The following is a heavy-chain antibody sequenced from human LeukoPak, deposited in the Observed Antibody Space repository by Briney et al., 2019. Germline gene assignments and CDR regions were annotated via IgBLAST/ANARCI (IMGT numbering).Heavy chain of an antibody. J-gene: IGHJ3*02. CDR2: INHSGST. CDR3: ARDMTDCSSTSCYSDAFDI. V-gene: IGHV4-34*01. CDR1: GGSFSGYY. D-gene: IGHD2-2*02. Sequence: ASETLSLTCAVYGGSFSGYYWSWIRQPPGKGLEWIGEINHSGSTNYNPSLKSRVTISVDTSKNQFSLKLSSVTAADTAVYYCARDMTDCSSTSCYSDAFDIWGQGTMVTVSS.